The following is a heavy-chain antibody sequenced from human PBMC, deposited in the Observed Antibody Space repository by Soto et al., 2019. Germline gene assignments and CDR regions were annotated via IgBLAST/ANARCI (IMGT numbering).Heavy chain of an antibody. CDR2: IYPGDSDT. CDR1: GYSFTNYW. Sequence: PGESLKISCKGSGYSFTNYWIGWVRQMPGKGLEWMGSIYPGDSDTRYSPSFQGQVTISADESIITAYLQWSSLKASDTAMYYCERASGSDGMDVWGQGPTVTVSS. J-gene: IGHJ6*02. V-gene: IGHV5-51*01. CDR3: ERASGSDGMDV.